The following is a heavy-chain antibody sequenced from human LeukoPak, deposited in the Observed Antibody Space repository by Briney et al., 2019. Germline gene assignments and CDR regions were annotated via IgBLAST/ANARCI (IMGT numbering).Heavy chain of an antibody. CDR1: GFTVSTNY. CDR3: ARIKSGIDF. V-gene: IGHV3-53*01. Sequence: GGSLRLSCAASGFTVSTNYMTWVRQGPGKGLEWVSVIYSGGNTYYADSVKGRFTISRDNSKNTLYLQMNSLRAEDTAVYYCARIKSGIDFWGQGTTVTVSS. J-gene: IGHJ6*02. CDR2: IYSGGNT. D-gene: IGHD1-26*01.